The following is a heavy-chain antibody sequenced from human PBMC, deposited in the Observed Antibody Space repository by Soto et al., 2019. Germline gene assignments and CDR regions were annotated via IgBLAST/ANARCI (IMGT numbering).Heavy chain of an antibody. D-gene: IGHD3-16*01. J-gene: IGHJ4*02. CDR3: ARRSPALGTGALDY. V-gene: IGHV4-59*08. Sequence: ASETLSLTCTVSYASINNYHWTWIRQPPGKGLEWIGYIYYSGSTNYNPSLKSRVTISVDTSKNQFSLKLSSVTAADTAVYYCARRSPALGTGALDYWGEGTLVPV. CDR2: IYYSGST. CDR1: YASINNYH.